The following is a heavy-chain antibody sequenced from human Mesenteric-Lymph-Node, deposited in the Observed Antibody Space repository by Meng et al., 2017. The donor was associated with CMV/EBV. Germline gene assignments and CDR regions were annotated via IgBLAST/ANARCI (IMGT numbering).Heavy chain of an antibody. D-gene: IGHD3-22*01. CDR2: INPNSGGT. CDR1: GYTFTDDY. V-gene: IGHV1-2*02. J-gene: IGHJ5*02. Sequence: ASVKVSCKAPGYTFTDDYMHWVRQAPGQGLEWMGWINPNSGGTKYAQKFQGRVTMTTDTSISTAYMELSRLRSDDTAVYYCAREGMYYYDTSGMKWFDPWGQGTLVTVSS. CDR3: AREGMYYYDTSGMKWFDP.